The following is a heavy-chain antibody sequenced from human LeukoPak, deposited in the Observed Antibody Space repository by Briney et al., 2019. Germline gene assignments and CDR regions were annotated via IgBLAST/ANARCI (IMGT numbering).Heavy chain of an antibody. CDR3: ARDLGHYYDSSGYYYGVGYFDY. D-gene: IGHD3-22*01. J-gene: IGHJ4*02. V-gene: IGHV4-59*01. CDR1: GGSISSYY. Sequence: PSETLPLTCTVPGGSISSYYWSWIRQPPGKGLEWIGYIYYSGSTNYNPSLKSRVTISVDTSKNQFSLKLSSVTAADTAVYYCARDLGHYYDSSGYYYGVGYFDYWGQGTLVTVSS. CDR2: IYYSGST.